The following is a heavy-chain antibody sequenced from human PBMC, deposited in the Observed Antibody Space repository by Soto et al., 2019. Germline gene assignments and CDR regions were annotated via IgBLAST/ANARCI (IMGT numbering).Heavy chain of an antibody. Sequence: PWGCTGLASASSGVTVSIYSMDWACQAPGKGLEWLSYISSSGSTTYADSVKGRFTISRANAKNTLYLQMNSLRAEDTAVYYCVRDDIGLGIDYWGLGTLVTVSS. CDR1: GVTVSIYS. V-gene: IGHV3-48*04. CDR2: ISSSGSTT. CDR3: VRDDIGLGIDY. J-gene: IGHJ4*02. D-gene: IGHD1-26*01.